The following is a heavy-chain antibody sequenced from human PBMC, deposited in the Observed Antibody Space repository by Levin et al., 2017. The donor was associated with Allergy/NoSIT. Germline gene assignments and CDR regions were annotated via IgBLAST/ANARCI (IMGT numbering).Heavy chain of an antibody. J-gene: IGHJ4*02. D-gene: IGHD6-25*01. V-gene: IGHV4-4*02. CDR1: GGSTTSNNW. Sequence: PSETLSLTCAITGGSTTSNNWWSWVRQPPGKGLEWMGEIYHVGGTNYKPSLEGRITISVDNSKNQVFLRLSSVTAADTAIYYCAREAGAATFKGFDYWGQGILVTVSS. CDR3: AREAGAATFKGFDY. CDR2: IYHVGGT.